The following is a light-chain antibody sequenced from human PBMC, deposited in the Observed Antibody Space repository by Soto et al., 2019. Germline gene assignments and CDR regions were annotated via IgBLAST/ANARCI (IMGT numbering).Light chain of an antibody. V-gene: IGKV3-15*01. Sequence: EIVMTQSPATLSVSPGERVTLSCRASQSVSSSLAWYQQKPGQAPRLLIHGASTRAIGIPARFSGSGSETEFTLTISSLQSEDFVVYYCQQYNNWWTFGQGTKVEIK. CDR2: GAS. CDR1: QSVSSS. J-gene: IGKJ1*01. CDR3: QQYNNWWT.